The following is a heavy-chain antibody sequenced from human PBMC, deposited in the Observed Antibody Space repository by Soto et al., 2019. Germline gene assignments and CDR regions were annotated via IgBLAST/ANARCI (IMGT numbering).Heavy chain of an antibody. CDR3: AKDRSFYKMVYAKGSDY. Sequence: GGSLSLSCAASGFTFSSYGMHWVRQAPGKGLEWVAVISYDGSNKYYADSVKGRFTISRDNSKNTLYLQMNSLRAEDTAVYYCAKDRSFYKMVYAKGSDYWGQGTLVTVSS. D-gene: IGHD2-8*01. CDR1: GFTFSSYG. V-gene: IGHV3-30*18. J-gene: IGHJ4*02. CDR2: ISYDGSNK.